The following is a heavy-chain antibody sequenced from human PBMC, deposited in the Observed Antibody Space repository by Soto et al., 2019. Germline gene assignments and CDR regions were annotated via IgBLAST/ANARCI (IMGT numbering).Heavy chain of an antibody. J-gene: IGHJ4*02. CDR3: ARGDPLWFGEFPRPYFDY. Sequence: PGGPLGLSCAAPGFTLSSNSMNWARQAPGKGLEWASSISSSRSYIYYADSVKGRFTISRDNAKNSLYLQMNSLRAEDTAVYYCARGDPLWFGEFPRPYFDYWGQGTLVTVSS. CDR1: GFTLSSNS. CDR2: ISSSRSYI. D-gene: IGHD3-10*01. V-gene: IGHV3-21*01.